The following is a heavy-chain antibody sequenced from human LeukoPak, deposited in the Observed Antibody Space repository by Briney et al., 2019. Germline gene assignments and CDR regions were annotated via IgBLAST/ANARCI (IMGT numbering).Heavy chain of an antibody. D-gene: IGHD3-10*02. Sequence: GGSLRLSCAASGFTFSSYEMNWVRQAPGKGLEWVSYISSSGSTIYYADSVKGRFTISRDNAKNSLYLQMNSRRAEDTAVYYCAELGITTIGGVWGKGTTVTISS. V-gene: IGHV3-48*03. J-gene: IGHJ6*04. CDR2: ISSSGSTI. CDR1: GFTFSSYE. CDR3: AELGITTIGGV.